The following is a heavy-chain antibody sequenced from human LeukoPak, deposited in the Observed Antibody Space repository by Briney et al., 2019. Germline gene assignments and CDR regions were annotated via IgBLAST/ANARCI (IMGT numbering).Heavy chain of an antibody. CDR2: IYYSGST. V-gene: IGHV4-30-4*01. D-gene: IGHD3-10*01. J-gene: IGHJ6*02. Sequence: SQTLSLTCTVSGGSISSGDYYWSWIRQPPGKGLEWIGYIYYSGSTYYNPSLKSRVTISADTSKNQFSLKLSSVTAADTAVYYCARDGGPYYGSGNPLMAGGMDVWGQGTTVTVSS. CDR1: GGSISSGDYY. CDR3: ARDGGPYYGSGNPLMAGGMDV.